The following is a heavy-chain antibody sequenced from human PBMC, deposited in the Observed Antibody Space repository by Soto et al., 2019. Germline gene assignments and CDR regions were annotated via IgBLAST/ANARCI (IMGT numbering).Heavy chain of an antibody. D-gene: IGHD3-3*01. CDR1: GGTFSSYA. J-gene: IGHJ4*01. Sequence: SVKVPCKASGGTFSSYAISWVRQAPGQGLEWMGGIIPIFGTANYAQKFQGRVTITADESTSTAYMELSSLRSEDTAVYYCARVYSYDFWSGYYDYQYYFDYWG. CDR2: IIPIFGTA. V-gene: IGHV1-69*13. CDR3: ARVYSYDFWSGYYDYQYYFDY.